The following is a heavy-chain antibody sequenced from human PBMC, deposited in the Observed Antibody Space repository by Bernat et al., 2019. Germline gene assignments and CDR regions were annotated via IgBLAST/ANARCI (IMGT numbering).Heavy chain of an antibody. CDR2: ISAYNGNT. CDR3: ARATYYYDSSGYYYERFDY. CDR1: GYTFISYG. D-gene: IGHD3-22*01. Sequence: QVQLVQSGAEVREPGASVKVSCKASGYTFISYGISWVRQAPGQGLEWMGWISAYNGNTNYAQKLQGRVTMTTDTSTSTSYLELRSLRSDDTAVYYCARATYYYDSSGYYYERFDYWGQGTLVTVSS. J-gene: IGHJ4*02. V-gene: IGHV1-18*01.